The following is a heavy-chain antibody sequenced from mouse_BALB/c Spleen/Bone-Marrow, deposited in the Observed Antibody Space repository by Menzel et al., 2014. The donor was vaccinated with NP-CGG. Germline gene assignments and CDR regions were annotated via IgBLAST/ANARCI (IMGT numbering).Heavy chain of an antibody. CDR3: ARPLYDGYYVAY. J-gene: IGHJ3*01. CDR1: GFTFSDYY. D-gene: IGHD2-3*01. Sequence: EVQLVESGGGLVQPGGSLKLSCATSGFTFSDYYMYWVRQTPEKRLEWVAYISNGGGSTYYPDTVKGRFTISRDNAKNTLYLQMSRLKSEDTDMYYCARPLYDGYYVAYWGQGTLVAVSA. CDR2: ISNGGGST. V-gene: IGHV5-12*02.